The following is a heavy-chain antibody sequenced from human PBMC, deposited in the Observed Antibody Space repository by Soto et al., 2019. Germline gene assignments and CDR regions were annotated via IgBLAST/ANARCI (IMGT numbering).Heavy chain of an antibody. CDR1: GYPVTAYY. Sequence: QLHLVQSGAVVKKPGASVTVSCSASGYPVTAYYMHWVRQAPGRGLEWMGGINPATGAAKDTQPFQGRVTMTRDTATSTVFMELSGLTSEDTAVFYWARGGGVGVAGSAAFDMWGQGTLVTVSS. CDR2: INPATGAA. CDR3: ARGGGVGVAGSAAFDM. D-gene: IGHD3-3*01. V-gene: IGHV1-2*02. J-gene: IGHJ3*02.